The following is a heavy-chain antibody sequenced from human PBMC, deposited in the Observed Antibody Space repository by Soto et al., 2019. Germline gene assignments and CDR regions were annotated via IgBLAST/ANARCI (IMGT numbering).Heavy chain of an antibody. CDR1: GYSFTSYW. Sequence: GESLKISCKGSGYSFTSYWISWVRQMPGKGLEWMGRIDPSDSYTNYSPSFQGHVTISADKSTSTAYLQWSSLKASDTAMYYCASSGEAAPTLDYYYYYGMDVWGQGTTVTVSS. V-gene: IGHV5-10-1*01. D-gene: IGHD6-6*01. J-gene: IGHJ6*02. CDR2: IDPSDSYT. CDR3: ASSGEAAPTLDYYYYYGMDV.